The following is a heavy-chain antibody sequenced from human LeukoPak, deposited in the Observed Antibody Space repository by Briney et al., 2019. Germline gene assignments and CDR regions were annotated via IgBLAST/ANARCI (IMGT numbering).Heavy chain of an antibody. D-gene: IGHD2-15*01. CDR2: INHSGST. V-gene: IGHV4-34*01. CDR1: GGSVSGYY. Sequence: SGTLSLTCAVYGGSVSGYYWSWIRQPPGNGLEWIGEINHSGSTNYNPFLKSRVTISVATSKNQFSLKLSSVTAADTAVYYCARGRRVVVVVAAIPSMDVWGKGTTVTVSS. J-gene: IGHJ6*03. CDR3: ARGRRVVVVVAAIPSMDV.